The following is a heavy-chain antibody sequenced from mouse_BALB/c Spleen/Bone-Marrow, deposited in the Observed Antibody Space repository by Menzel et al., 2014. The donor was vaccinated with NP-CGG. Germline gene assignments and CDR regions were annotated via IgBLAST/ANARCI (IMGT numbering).Heavy chain of an antibody. V-gene: IGHV1S29*02. CDR1: GYTFTDYN. J-gene: IGHJ4*01. Sequence: EVQGVESGPELVKPGASVKISCKASGYTFTDYNMHWVKRSHGKSLEWIGYIYPNNGGTGYNQKFKNKATLTEDNSSSTAYMELRSLTSEDSAVYYCARGIITLYYYTMDYWGQGTSVTVSS. CDR2: IYPNNGGT. CDR3: ARGIITLYYYTMDY. D-gene: IGHD1-2*01.